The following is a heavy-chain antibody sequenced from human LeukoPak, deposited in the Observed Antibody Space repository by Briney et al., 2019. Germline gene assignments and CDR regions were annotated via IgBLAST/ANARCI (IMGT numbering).Heavy chain of an antibody. Sequence: GGSLRLSCAASGFTFSTYWMHWVRQAPGKGLVWVSRISSDGRNTIYADSVKGRFTISRDSANNTLFLQMNSLRGDDTAVYYCAREWALPGAYYMVVWGKGTTVTVSS. CDR2: ISSDGRNT. D-gene: IGHD7-27*01. V-gene: IGHV3-74*01. CDR1: GFTFSTYW. CDR3: AREWALPGAYYMVV. J-gene: IGHJ6*03.